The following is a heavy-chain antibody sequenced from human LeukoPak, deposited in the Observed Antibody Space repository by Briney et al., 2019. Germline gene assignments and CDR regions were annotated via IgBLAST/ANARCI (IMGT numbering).Heavy chain of an antibody. D-gene: IGHD5-18*01. V-gene: IGHV3-21*01. CDR3: ASERGYSYGYWVYFDY. J-gene: IGHJ4*02. Sequence: GGSLRLSCAASGFTFSNYWMIWVRQAPGKGLEWVSSISSSSSYIYYADSVKGRFTISRDNAKNSLYLQMNSLRAEDTAVYYCASERGYSYGYWVYFDYWGQGTLVTVSS. CDR2: ISSSSSYI. CDR1: GFTFSNYW.